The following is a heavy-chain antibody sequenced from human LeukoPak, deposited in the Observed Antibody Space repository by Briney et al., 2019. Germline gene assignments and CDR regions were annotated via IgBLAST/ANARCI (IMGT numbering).Heavy chain of an antibody. J-gene: IGHJ4*02. CDR2: IYSGGTT. Sequence: GGSLRLSCAASGFAVSRNYMTWVRQAPGKGLECVSIIYSGGTTYYADSVKGRFTISRDNSKNTLYLQMNSLRAEDTAVYYCARKTDTSGSGDYWGQGTLVTVSS. CDR3: ARKTDTSGSGDY. V-gene: IGHV3-53*01. D-gene: IGHD3-22*01. CDR1: GFAVSRNY.